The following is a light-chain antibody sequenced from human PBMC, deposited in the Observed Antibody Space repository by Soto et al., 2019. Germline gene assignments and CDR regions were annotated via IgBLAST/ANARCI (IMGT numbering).Light chain of an antibody. CDR1: QSISSW. J-gene: IGKJ1*01. CDR2: KAY. Sequence: DIQMTQSPSTLSASVGDRVTITCRASQSISSWLAWYQPKPGKAPKFLIYKAYSLESGVPSRFSDSGSGTKFTLTISSLKPDDFATYYCQQYNSYWTFGQGTKVDI. V-gene: IGKV1-5*03. CDR3: QQYNSYWT.